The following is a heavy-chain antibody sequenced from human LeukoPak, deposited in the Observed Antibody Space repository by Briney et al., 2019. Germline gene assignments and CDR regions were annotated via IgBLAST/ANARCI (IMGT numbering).Heavy chain of an antibody. CDR3: ASTPITYYYDSSGYY. J-gene: IGHJ4*02. Sequence: SETLSLTCAVYGGSSSGYYWSWIRQPPGKGLEWIGEINHSGSTNYNPSLKSRVTISVDTSKNQFSLKLSSVTAADTAVYYCASTPITYYYDSSGYYWGQGTLVTVSS. CDR2: INHSGST. CDR1: GGSSSGYY. D-gene: IGHD3-22*01. V-gene: IGHV4-34*01.